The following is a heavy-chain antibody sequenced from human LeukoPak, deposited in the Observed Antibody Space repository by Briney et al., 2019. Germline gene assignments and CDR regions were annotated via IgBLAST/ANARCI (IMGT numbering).Heavy chain of an antibody. J-gene: IGHJ4*02. CDR3: AKDRYSYAFEYSDS. CDR1: GFTFSNYA. CDR2: ISNDGSKK. Sequence: GGSLRLSCVASGFTFSNYAMHWVRQAPGKGLEWVAVISNDGSKKYYADSVKGRFTISRDNSKNTLSLQVSSLRAEDTAVYYCAKDRYSYAFEYSDSWGQGTLVTVSS. V-gene: IGHV3-30*18. D-gene: IGHD5-18*01.